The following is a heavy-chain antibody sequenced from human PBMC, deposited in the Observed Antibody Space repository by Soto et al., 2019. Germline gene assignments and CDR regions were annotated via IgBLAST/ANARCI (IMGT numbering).Heavy chain of an antibody. D-gene: IGHD1-26*01. V-gene: IGHV1-18*01. CDR2: ISAYNGNT. Sequence: SVKVSCKASGYTFSSYGISWVRQAPGQGLEWMGWISAYNGNTNYAQKLQGRVTMTTDTSTSTAYMELRSLRSDDTAVYYCARDQWDTAGDYYYGMDVWGQGTTVTVSS. J-gene: IGHJ6*02. CDR1: GYTFSSYG. CDR3: ARDQWDTAGDYYYGMDV.